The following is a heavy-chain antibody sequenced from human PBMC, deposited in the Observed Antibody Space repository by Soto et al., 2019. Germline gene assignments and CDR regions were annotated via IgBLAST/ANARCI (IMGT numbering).Heavy chain of an antibody. CDR2: IYPEYSDI. Sequence: LGESLKISCQGSGYSFTNSWIGWVRQVPGRGLEWVGIIYPEYSDIRYRPSFQGRVTISADKSVNTAYLQWSSLRASDTAIYYCARPPGNGALFANWGQGTPVTVSS. CDR3: ARPPGNGALFAN. J-gene: IGHJ4*02. CDR1: GYSFTNSW. D-gene: IGHD2-8*01. V-gene: IGHV5-51*01.